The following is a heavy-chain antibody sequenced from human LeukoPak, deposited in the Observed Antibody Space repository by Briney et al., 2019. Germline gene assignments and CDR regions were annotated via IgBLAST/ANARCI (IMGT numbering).Heavy chain of an antibody. J-gene: IGHJ4*02. D-gene: IGHD5-24*01. Sequence: ASVKVSCKASGYTFTGYYMHWVRQAPGQGLEWMGWINPNSGGTNYAQNFQGRVTMTRDTSISTAYMELSRLRSDDTAVYYCARERWLSESRHFDYWGQGTLVTVSS. CDR3: ARERWLSESRHFDY. CDR2: INPNSGGT. CDR1: GYTFTGYY. V-gene: IGHV1-2*02.